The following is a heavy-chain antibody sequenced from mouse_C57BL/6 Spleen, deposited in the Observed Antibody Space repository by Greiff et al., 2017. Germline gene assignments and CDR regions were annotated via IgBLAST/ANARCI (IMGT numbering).Heavy chain of an antibody. Sequence: LEESGPELVKPGASVKISCKASGYAFSSSWMNWVKQRPGKGLEWIGRIYPGDGDTNYNGKFKGKATLTADKSSSTAYMQLSSLTSEDSAVYFCARSNWDLWYFDVWGTGTTVTVSS. CDR2: IYPGDGDT. D-gene: IGHD4-1*01. J-gene: IGHJ1*03. CDR1: GYAFSSSW. V-gene: IGHV1-82*01. CDR3: ARSNWDLWYFDV.